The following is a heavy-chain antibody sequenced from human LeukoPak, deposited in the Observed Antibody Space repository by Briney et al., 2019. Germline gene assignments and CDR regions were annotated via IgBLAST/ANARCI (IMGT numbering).Heavy chain of an antibody. V-gene: IGHV3-7*01. Sequence: AGSLRLSCAASVFTFSSYWMNWVRQAPGKGLEWVANIKQDGSEKYYLDSVKGRFTISRDNAKNSLYLQMNSLRAEDTAVYYCARDRRVGSGWYYLNYWAQGTLVTVSS. CDR2: IKQDGSEK. J-gene: IGHJ4*02. D-gene: IGHD6-19*01. CDR3: ARDRRVGSGWYYLNY. CDR1: VFTFSSYW.